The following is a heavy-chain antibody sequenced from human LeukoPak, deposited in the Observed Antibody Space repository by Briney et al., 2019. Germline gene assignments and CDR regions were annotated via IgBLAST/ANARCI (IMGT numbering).Heavy chain of an antibody. J-gene: IGHJ4*02. CDR1: GGSISSSSYY. CDR2: IYYSGST. D-gene: IGHD3-10*01. CDR3: ARVRRESYYFDY. V-gene: IGHV4-39*07. Sequence: KPSETLSLTCTVSGGSISSSSYYWGWIRQPPGKGLEWIGSIYYSGSTYYNPSLKSRVTISVDTSKNQFSLKLSSVTAADTAVYYCARVRRESYYFDYWGQGTLVTVSS.